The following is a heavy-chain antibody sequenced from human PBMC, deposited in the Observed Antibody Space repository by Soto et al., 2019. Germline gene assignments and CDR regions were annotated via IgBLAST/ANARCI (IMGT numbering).Heavy chain of an antibody. CDR2: IIPFFGTA. V-gene: IGHV1-69*01. CDR3: ARALVVPAATEAYYYYGMDV. Sequence: QVQLVQSGAEVKKPGSSVKVSCKASGGTFSSYAISWVRQAPGQGLEWMGGIIPFFGTANYAQKFQGRVTITADESTSTAYMELSSLRSEDTAVYYCARALVVPAATEAYYYYGMDVWGQGTTVTVSS. J-gene: IGHJ6*02. D-gene: IGHD2-2*01. CDR1: GGTFSSYA.